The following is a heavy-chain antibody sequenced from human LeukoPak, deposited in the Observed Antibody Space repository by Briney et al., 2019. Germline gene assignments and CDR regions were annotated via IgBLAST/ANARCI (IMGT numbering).Heavy chain of an antibody. D-gene: IGHD3-10*01. Sequence: KPSETLSLTCTVSGGSISSYYWSWIRQPPGKGLEWIGEINHSGSTNYNPSLKSRVTISVDTSKNQFSLKLSSVTAADTAVYYCARPRSYYYGSGSYDYWGQGTLVTVSS. CDR1: GGSISSYY. J-gene: IGHJ4*02. V-gene: IGHV4-34*01. CDR3: ARPRSYYYGSGSYDY. CDR2: INHSGST.